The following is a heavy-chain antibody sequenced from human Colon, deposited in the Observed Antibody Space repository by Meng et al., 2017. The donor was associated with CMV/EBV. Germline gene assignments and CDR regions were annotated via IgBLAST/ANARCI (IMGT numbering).Heavy chain of an antibody. Sequence: SETLSLTCTVSGGSIGSSSYYWGWIRQPPGKGLEWIGSIYYSGSTYYNPSLKSRVTISVDTSKNQFSLKLSSVTAADTAVYYCAREGVIAKEFDYWGQGTLVTVSS. CDR1: GGSIGSSSYY. CDR2: IYYSGST. CDR3: AREGVIAKEFDY. V-gene: IGHV4-39*07. D-gene: IGHD2-21*01. J-gene: IGHJ4*02.